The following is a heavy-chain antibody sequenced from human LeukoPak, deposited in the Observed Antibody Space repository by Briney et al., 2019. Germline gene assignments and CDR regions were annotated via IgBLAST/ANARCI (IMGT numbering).Heavy chain of an antibody. CDR1: GGSISSYY. CDR3: ARDFYDILTGSWDWFDP. J-gene: IGHJ5*02. V-gene: IGHV4-4*07. Sequence: SETLSLTCTVSGGSISSYYWSWIRQPAGKGLEWIGRIYTSGSTNYNPSLKSRVTMSVDTSKNQFSLKLSSVTAADTAVYYCARDFYDILTGSWDWFDPWGQGTLVTVSA. CDR2: IYTSGST. D-gene: IGHD3-9*01.